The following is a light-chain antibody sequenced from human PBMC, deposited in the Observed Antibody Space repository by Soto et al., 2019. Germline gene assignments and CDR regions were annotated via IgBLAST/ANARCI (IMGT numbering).Light chain of an antibody. CDR2: AAS. CDR1: QSVNTN. V-gene: IGKV3-15*01. CDR3: QEYNDRPRGT. J-gene: IGKJ1*01. Sequence: EVVMTQSPATLSASPGERATLSCRASQSVNTNLAWYQKKPGQAPTVLVYAASTRATGIPDRFSGSGSGTDFTLTISSMQPEEFALYYCQEYNDRPRGTFGQRTKVEVK.